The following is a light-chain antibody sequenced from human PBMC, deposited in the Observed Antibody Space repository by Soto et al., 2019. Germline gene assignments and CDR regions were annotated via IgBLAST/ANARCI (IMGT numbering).Light chain of an antibody. J-gene: IGKJ3*01. V-gene: IGKV1-27*01. Sequence: DIQMTQSPSSLSASVGASVTITRRASQDISNYLAWFQQRPGKPPKLLIYAASTLESGVPSRFSGGRSGTDFTLSISSLQPEDVATFYCQKYDSLPFTFGPGTKVDIK. CDR1: QDISNY. CDR3: QKYDSLPFT. CDR2: AAS.